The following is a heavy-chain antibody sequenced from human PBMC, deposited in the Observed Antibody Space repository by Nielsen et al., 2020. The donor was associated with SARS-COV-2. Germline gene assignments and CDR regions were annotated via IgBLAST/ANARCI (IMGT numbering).Heavy chain of an antibody. V-gene: IGHV1-69*04. J-gene: IGHJ4*02. CDR1: GGTFSSYA. Sequence: VKVSCKASGGTFSSYAISWVRQAPGQGLEWMGRIIPILGIANYAQKFQGRVTITADKSTSTAYMELSSLRSEDTAVYYCARVVVHCSGGSCYFRHYFDYWGQGTLVTVSS. CDR2: IIPILGIA. D-gene: IGHD2-15*01. CDR3: ARVVVHCSGGSCYFRHYFDY.